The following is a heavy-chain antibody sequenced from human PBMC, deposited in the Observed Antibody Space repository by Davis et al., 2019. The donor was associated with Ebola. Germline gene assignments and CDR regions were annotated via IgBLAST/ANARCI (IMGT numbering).Heavy chain of an antibody. Sequence: GESLKISCAASGFTFSGSAMHWVRQASGKGLEWVGRIRGKANSYATAYAASVKGRFTISRDDSKNTAYLQMNSLRAEDTAVYYCARGGSGSSWYWIYWGQGTRATVSS. CDR3: ARGGSGSSWYWIY. D-gene: IGHD2-15*01. CDR1: GFTFSGSA. V-gene: IGHV3-73*01. CDR2: IRGKANSYAT. J-gene: IGHJ4*02.